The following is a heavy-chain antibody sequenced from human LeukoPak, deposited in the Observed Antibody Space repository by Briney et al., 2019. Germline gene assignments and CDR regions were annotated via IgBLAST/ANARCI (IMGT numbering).Heavy chain of an antibody. D-gene: IGHD3-16*01. CDR3: ARGDWGTY. CDR2: ISSGGNSI. V-gene: IGHV3-48*03. Sequence: PGGSLRLSCAASGFTFSYYEMNWVRQPPGRGLEWGSYISSGGNSIDYADSVKGRFTISRDNAKNSLYLQMNSLRAEDTAVYYCARGDWGTYWGQGTLVTVSS. CDR1: GFTFSYYE. J-gene: IGHJ4*02.